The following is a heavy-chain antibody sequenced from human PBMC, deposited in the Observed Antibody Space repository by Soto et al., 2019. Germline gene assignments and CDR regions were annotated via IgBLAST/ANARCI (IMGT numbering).Heavy chain of an antibody. J-gene: IGHJ4*02. CDR3: ARKGYGGWWSLDY. Sequence: QVQLVESGGGVVQPGRSLRLSCAASGFTFSSYGMHWARQAPGEGLEWVAVISYDGNRKYYADSVKGRFTISRDFSKNTVDLHMNSRRVEDTAVYFWARKGYGGWWSLDYWGQGILVTVSS. CDR1: GFTFSSYG. CDR2: ISYDGNRK. V-gene: IGHV3-30*03. D-gene: IGHD2-8*02.